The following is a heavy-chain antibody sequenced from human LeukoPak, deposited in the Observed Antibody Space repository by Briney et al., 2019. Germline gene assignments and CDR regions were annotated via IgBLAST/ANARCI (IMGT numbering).Heavy chain of an antibody. J-gene: IGHJ3*02. Sequence: ASVKVSCKASGYTFTGYYMHWVRQAPGQGLEWMGWINPNSGGTNYAQKFQGRVTMTRDTSISTAYMELSRLRSDDTAVYYCARVGRVRWLQFHGASDIWGQGTMVTVSS. CDR3: ARVGRVRWLQFHGASDI. D-gene: IGHD5-12*01. CDR2: INPNSGGT. V-gene: IGHV1-2*02. CDR1: GYTFTGYY.